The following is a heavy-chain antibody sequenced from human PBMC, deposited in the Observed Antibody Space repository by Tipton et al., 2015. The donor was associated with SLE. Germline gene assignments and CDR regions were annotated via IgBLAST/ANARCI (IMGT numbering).Heavy chain of an antibody. CDR3: AREYSGYDYRTFDH. CDR2: IHHSGIT. D-gene: IGHD5-12*01. V-gene: IGHV4-59*12. CDR1: GDSISGSY. Sequence: TLSLTCTVSGDSISGSYWSWIRQAPGKGLEWTGTIHHSGITYYNPSLKSRVTISVDTSKNQFSLKLRSVTAADTAVYYCAREYSGYDYRTFDHWGQGTLVTVSS. J-gene: IGHJ4*02.